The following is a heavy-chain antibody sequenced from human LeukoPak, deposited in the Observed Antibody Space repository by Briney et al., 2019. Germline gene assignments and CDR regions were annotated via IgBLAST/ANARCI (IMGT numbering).Heavy chain of an antibody. CDR1: GFTFSSYA. J-gene: IGHJ4*02. CDR2: ISGSGGST. Sequence: GGSLRLSCAASGFTFSSYAMSWVRQAPGKGLEWVSAISGSGGSTYYADSVKGRFTISRDNSKNTLYLQLNSLRAEDTAVYYCAKDRPPSVKSSGYHIFDYWGQGTLVTVSS. V-gene: IGHV3-23*01. D-gene: IGHD3-22*01. CDR3: AKDRPPSVKSSGYHIFDY.